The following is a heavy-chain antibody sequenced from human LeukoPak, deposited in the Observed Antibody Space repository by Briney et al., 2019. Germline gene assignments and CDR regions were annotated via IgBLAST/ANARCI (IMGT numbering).Heavy chain of an antibody. CDR2: INPNSGGT. CDR1: GYTFTGYY. V-gene: IGHV1-2*02. J-gene: IGHJ5*02. CDR3: ARGGGYSYGYSWFDP. Sequence: ASVKVSCKASGYTFTGYYMHWVRQAPGQGLEWMGWINPNSGGTNYAQKFQSRVIMTSDTSISTAYMELSRLRSDDTAVYYCARGGGYSYGYSWFDPWGQGTLVTVSS. D-gene: IGHD5-18*01.